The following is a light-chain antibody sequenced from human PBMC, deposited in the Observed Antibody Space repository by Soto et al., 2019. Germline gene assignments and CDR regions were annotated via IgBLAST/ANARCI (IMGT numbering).Light chain of an antibody. Sequence: DIQLTQSPSFLSASVGDRVTMTCRASLGISGYLAWYQQKPGKAPKILIYKASSLESGVPSRFSGSGSGTEFTLTISSLQPDDFATYYCQQYSTYTPRTFGQGTKVEIK. CDR2: KAS. CDR1: LGISGY. CDR3: QQYSTYTPRT. V-gene: IGKV1-5*03. J-gene: IGKJ1*01.